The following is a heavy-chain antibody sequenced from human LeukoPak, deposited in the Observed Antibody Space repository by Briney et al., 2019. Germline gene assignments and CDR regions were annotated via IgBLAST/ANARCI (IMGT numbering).Heavy chain of an antibody. CDR2: IYSSGIT. Sequence: LSETLSLTCTVSGGSINNYYWSWIRQPPGKGLEWIGYIYSSGITNNTPSLKSRVTLSIHTSNNQFSLRLSSVTAADTAVYYCARHPNYGASALGDWGQGTLVTVSS. V-gene: IGHV4-59*08. CDR3: ARHPNYGASALGD. CDR1: GGSINNYY. D-gene: IGHD4-17*01. J-gene: IGHJ4*02.